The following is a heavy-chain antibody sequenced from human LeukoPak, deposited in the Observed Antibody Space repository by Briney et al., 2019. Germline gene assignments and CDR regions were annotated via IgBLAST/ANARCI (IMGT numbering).Heavy chain of an antibody. Sequence: PGGSLRLSCAASGFTFSSYIMNWVRQAPGKGLEWVSSISSSSRYIYYADSVKGRFPIYRDNAKNSLYLQMNSLRAEDTAVYYCARDSDSGSYFGAFDIWGQGTMVTVSS. J-gene: IGHJ3*02. V-gene: IGHV3-21*01. CDR1: GFTFSSYI. CDR2: ISSSSRYI. D-gene: IGHD1-26*01. CDR3: ARDSDSGSYFGAFDI.